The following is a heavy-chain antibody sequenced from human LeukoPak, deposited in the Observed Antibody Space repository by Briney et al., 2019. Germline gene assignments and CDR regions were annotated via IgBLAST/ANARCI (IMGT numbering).Heavy chain of an antibody. Sequence: PSETLSLTCAVYGGSFSGFYWTWIRQPPGKGLEWIGEINHSGNTNYNPSLESRVTISVDTSRNQFSLKLNSVTAADTAAYYCAKSNGYGLVDIWGQGTMVTVSS. CDR3: AKSNGYGLVDI. J-gene: IGHJ3*02. CDR1: GGSFSGFY. V-gene: IGHV4-34*01. D-gene: IGHD3-10*01. CDR2: INHSGNT.